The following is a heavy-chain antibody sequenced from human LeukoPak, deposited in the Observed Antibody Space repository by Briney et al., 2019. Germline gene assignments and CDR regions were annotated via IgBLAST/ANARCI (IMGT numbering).Heavy chain of an antibody. J-gene: IGHJ4*02. Sequence: SETLSLTCTVSGGSISSYYWSWIRQPPGKGLEWIGYIYYSGSTNYNPSLKSRVTISVDTSKNQFSLKLSSVTAADTAVYYCARTDSSGYFYFDYWGQGTLVTVSS. V-gene: IGHV4-59*01. CDR1: GGSISSYY. CDR3: ARTDSSGYFYFDY. CDR2: IYYSGST. D-gene: IGHD3-22*01.